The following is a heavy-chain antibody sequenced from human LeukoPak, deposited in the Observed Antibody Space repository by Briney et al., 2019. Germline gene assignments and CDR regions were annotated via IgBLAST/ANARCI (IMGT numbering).Heavy chain of an antibody. CDR2: VSGSGGST. J-gene: IGHJ4*02. V-gene: IGHV3-23*01. CDR1: GLTFSNYA. Sequence: PGRSLRLSCAASGLTFSNYAMSWVRQAPGKGLEWVSGVSGSGGSTYYADSVKGRFTISRYNSKNTLYLQMNSLRAEDTAIYYCANRAYYDSSGYYEYYFDYWGQGTLVTVSS. CDR3: ANRAYYDSSGYYEYYFDY. D-gene: IGHD3-22*01.